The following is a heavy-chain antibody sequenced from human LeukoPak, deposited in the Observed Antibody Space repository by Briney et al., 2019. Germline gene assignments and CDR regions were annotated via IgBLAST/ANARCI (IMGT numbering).Heavy chain of an antibody. V-gene: IGHV3-33*06. CDR3: AKVSPPIVVVPAAMDV. CDR2: IWYDGSNK. D-gene: IGHD2-2*01. J-gene: IGHJ6*02. CDR1: GFTFSSYG. Sequence: GRSLRLSCAASGFTFSSYGMHWVRQAPGKGLEWVAVIWYDGSNKYYADSVKGRFTISRDNSKNTLYLQMNSLRAEDTAVYYCAKVSPPIVVVPAAMDVWGQGTRVTVSS.